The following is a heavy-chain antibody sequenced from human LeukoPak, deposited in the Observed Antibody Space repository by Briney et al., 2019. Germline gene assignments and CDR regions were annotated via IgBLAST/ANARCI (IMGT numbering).Heavy chain of an antibody. Sequence: GASVKVSCRASGYTFTGYHIHWVRQAPGQGLEWMGRINPNSGDTNYAQNFQGRVTMTRDTSINTAYMELSRLRSDDTAVYYCARDYCSSTSCLFAYWGQGTLVTVSS. J-gene: IGHJ4*02. CDR2: INPNSGDT. V-gene: IGHV1-2*06. CDR3: ARDYCSSTSCLFAY. CDR1: GYTFTGYH. D-gene: IGHD2-2*01.